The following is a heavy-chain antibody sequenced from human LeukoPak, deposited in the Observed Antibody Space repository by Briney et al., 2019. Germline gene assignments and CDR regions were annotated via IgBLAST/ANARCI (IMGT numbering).Heavy chain of an antibody. V-gene: IGHV3-23*01. Sequence: GGSLRLSCAASGFTFSSYAMSWVRQAPGKGLEWVSAISGSGGSAYYADSVKGRFTISRDNSKNTLYLQMNSLRAEDTAVYYCAKDVEIWSGWYRGWFDPWGQGTLVTVSS. CDR2: ISGSGGSA. CDR1: GFTFSSYA. J-gene: IGHJ5*02. D-gene: IGHD6-19*01. CDR3: AKDVEIWSGWYRGWFDP.